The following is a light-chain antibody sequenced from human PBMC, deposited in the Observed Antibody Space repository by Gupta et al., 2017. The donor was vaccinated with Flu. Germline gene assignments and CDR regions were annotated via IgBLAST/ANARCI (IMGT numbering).Light chain of an antibody. J-gene: IGLJ3*02. Sequence: RVITPSAGTSSNMGSKYVYWSPHPPGQPHNLLIDSNSRRSSGVPARFSGAKSATSAPLAISGLRAEDWGDYFCAAGDDNGAGPVFGGGTKVTVL. CDR3: AAGDDNGAGPV. CDR2: SNS. CDR1: SSNMGSKY. V-gene: IGLV1-47*02.